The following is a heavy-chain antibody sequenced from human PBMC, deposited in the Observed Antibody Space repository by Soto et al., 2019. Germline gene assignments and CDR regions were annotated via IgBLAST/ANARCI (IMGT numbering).Heavy chain of an antibody. CDR2: ISYDGSNK. CDR1: GFTFSSYG. Sequence: GGSLRLSCAASGFTFSSYGMHWVRQAPGKGLEWVAVISYDGSNKYYADSVKGRFTISRDNSKNTLYLQMNSLRAEDTAVYYCAKDQDIVVVVDASIPDYWGQGTLVTVSS. CDR3: AKDQDIVVVVDASIPDY. J-gene: IGHJ4*02. D-gene: IGHD2-15*01. V-gene: IGHV3-30*18.